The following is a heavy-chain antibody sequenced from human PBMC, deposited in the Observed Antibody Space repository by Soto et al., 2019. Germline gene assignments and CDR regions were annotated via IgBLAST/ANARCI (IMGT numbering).Heavy chain of an antibody. CDR2: ISYDGSNK. V-gene: IGHV3-30*18. CDR3: AKAGGYSYGFDY. CDR1: GFTFSSYG. J-gene: IGHJ4*02. D-gene: IGHD5-18*01. Sequence: LRLSCAASGFTFSSYGMHWVRQAPGKGLEWVAVISYDGSNKYYADSVKGRFTISRDNSKNTLYLQMNSLRAEDTAVYYCAKAGGYSYGFDYWGQGTLVTVSS.